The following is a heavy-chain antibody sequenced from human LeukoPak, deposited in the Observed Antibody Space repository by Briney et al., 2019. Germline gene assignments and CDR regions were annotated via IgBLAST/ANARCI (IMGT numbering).Heavy chain of an antibody. D-gene: IGHD3-16*01. J-gene: IGHJ4*02. V-gene: IGHV3-9*01. Sequence: PGGSLRLSCAASGFTFDDYAMHWVRQAPGKGLEWVSGISWNSGSIGYADSVKGRFTISRDNAKNSLYLQMNSLRAEDTAVYYCARDRGLRLTYDYWGQGTLVTVSS. CDR3: ARDRGLRLTYDY. CDR1: GFTFDDYA. CDR2: ISWNSGSI.